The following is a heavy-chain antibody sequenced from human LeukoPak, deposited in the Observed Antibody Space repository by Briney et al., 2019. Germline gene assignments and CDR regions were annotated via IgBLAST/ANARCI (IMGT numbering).Heavy chain of an antibody. D-gene: IGHD2-15*01. Sequence: GASVKVSCKASGYTLTAYYIYWVRQAPGQGLEWMGRINPNSGGTDYAQNFQGRVTMTRDTSISTAYMELSRLGSDDTAVYYCARGYCSGGTCYLVENWLDPWGQGTLATVSS. V-gene: IGHV1-2*06. J-gene: IGHJ5*02. CDR3: ARGYCSGGTCYLVENWLDP. CDR2: INPNSGGT. CDR1: GYTLTAYY.